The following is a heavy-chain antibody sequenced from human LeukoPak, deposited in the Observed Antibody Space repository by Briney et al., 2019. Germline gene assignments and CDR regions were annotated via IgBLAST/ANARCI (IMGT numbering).Heavy chain of an antibody. CDR1: GFTFSSYG. CDR3: AKPGSALLWFGGAAFDY. CDR2: ISGSGGST. J-gene: IGHJ4*02. D-gene: IGHD3-10*01. V-gene: IGHV3-23*01. Sequence: GGTLRLSCAASGFTFSSYGMSWVRQAPGKGLEWVSAISGSGGSTYYADSVKGRFTISRDNSKNTLYLQMNSLRAEDTAVYYCAKPGSALLWFGGAAFDYWGQGTLVTVSS.